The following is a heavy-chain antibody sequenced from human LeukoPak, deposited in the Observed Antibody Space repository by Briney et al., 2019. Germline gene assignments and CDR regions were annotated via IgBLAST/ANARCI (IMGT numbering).Heavy chain of an antibody. CDR3: ARSIAARLVDY. CDR2: INPNSVGT. CDR1: GYTFTGYY. J-gene: IGHJ4*02. Sequence: GASVKVSCKASGYTFTGYYMHWVRQAPGQGLEWMGWINPNSVGTNYAQKFQGRVTMTRDTSISTAYMELSRLRSDDTAVYYCARSIAARLVDYWGQGTLVTVSS. D-gene: IGHD6-6*01. V-gene: IGHV1-2*02.